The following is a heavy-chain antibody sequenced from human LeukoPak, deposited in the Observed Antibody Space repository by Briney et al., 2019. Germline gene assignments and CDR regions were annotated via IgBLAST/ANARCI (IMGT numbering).Heavy chain of an antibody. V-gene: IGHV1-8*02. CDR3: ARLSSHYGDYKVDP. D-gene: IGHD4-17*01. J-gene: IGHJ5*02. Sequence: ASVKVSCKASGYTFTSYGISWVRQAPGQGLEWMGWMNPNSGNTGYAQKFQGRVTMTRNTSISTAYMELSSLRSEDTAVYYCARLSSHYGDYKVDPWGQGTLVTVSS. CDR1: GYTFTSYG. CDR2: MNPNSGNT.